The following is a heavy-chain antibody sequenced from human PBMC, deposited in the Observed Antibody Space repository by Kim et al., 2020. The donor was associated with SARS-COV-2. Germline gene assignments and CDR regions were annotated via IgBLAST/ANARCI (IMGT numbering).Heavy chain of an antibody. J-gene: IGHJ4*02. D-gene: IGHD3-3*01. CDR3: AKRPSGAGAHFDY. CDR1: GFTFSSYA. CDR2: ISGSGGNT. Sequence: GGSLRLSCAASGFTFSSYAMNWVRQAPEKGLEWVSTISGSGGNTYYADSVKGRFTISRDNSKNTMYLQMNSLRAEDTAVYYWAKRPSGAGAHFDYWGQGILVTVSS. V-gene: IGHV3-23*01.